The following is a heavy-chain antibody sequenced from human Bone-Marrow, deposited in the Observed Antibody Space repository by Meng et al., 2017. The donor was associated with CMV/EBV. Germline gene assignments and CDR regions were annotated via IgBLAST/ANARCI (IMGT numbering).Heavy chain of an antibody. Sequence: QVQLVQSGAEVKKPGSSVKVSCKASGGTFSSYAISWVRQAPGQGLEWMGGINPNSGDTNYAQNFQGRVTMTRDTSLATAYMELSSLRSDDTAVYYCARGRSTGFDYWGQGALVTVSS. CDR1: GGTFSSYA. V-gene: IGHV1-2*02. D-gene: IGHD4-11*01. CDR2: INPNSGDT. CDR3: ARGRSTGFDY. J-gene: IGHJ4*02.